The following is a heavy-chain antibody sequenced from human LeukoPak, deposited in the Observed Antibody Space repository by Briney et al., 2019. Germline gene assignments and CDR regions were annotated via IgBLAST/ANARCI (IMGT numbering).Heavy chain of an antibody. J-gene: IGHJ4*02. CDR2: IYYSGST. V-gene: IGHV4-59*01. CDR1: GGSISSYY. CDR3: AQSQWLVPRFDY. D-gene: IGHD6-19*01. Sequence: SETLSLTCTVSGGSISSYYWSWIRQPPGKGLESIGYIYYSGSTNYNPSLKSRVTISVDTSKNQFSLKLSSVTAADTAVYYCAQSQWLVPRFDYWGQGTLVTVSS.